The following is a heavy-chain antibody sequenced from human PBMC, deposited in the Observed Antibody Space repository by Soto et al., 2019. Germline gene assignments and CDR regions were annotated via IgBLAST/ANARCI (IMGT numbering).Heavy chain of an antibody. CDR3: ASEDIVVVPAPNYYYGMDV. D-gene: IGHD2-2*01. V-gene: IGHV1-69*13. Sequence: ASVKVCCKASGGTFSSYAISWVRQGPGQGLEWMGGITPIFGTANYAQKFQGRVTITADESTSTAYMELSSLRSEDTAVYYCASEDIVVVPAPNYYYGMDVWGQGTTVTVSS. CDR1: GGTFSSYA. CDR2: ITPIFGTA. J-gene: IGHJ6*02.